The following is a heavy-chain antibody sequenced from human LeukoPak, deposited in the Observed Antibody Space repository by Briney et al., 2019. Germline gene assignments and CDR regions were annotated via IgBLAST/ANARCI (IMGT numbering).Heavy chain of an antibody. CDR1: GGSISSYY. D-gene: IGHD3-22*01. Sequence: SETLSLTCTVSGGSISSYYWSWIRQPPGKGLEWIGRIYTSGSTNYNPSLKSRVTMSVDTSKNQFSLKLSSVTAADTAVYYCASAGYYYDSSGYYLDYWGQGTLVTVSS. CDR2: IYTSGST. V-gene: IGHV4-4*07. J-gene: IGHJ4*02. CDR3: ASAGYYYDSSGYYLDY.